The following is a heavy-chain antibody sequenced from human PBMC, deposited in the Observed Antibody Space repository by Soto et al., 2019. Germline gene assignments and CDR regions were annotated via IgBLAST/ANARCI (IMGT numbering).Heavy chain of an antibody. D-gene: IGHD6-13*01. CDR1: GNTFTSYS. CDR3: ARDRYSSSWYVGAFDH. CDR2: INAGNGNT. V-gene: IGHV1-3*01. Sequence: ASVKVSCKASGNTFTSYSVYWVRQAPGQGLEWMGWINAGNGNTRYSQKFQDRVTITRDTSASTVYMELSSLRSEDTAVYYCARDRYSSSWYVGAFDHWGQGTLVTV. J-gene: IGHJ4*02.